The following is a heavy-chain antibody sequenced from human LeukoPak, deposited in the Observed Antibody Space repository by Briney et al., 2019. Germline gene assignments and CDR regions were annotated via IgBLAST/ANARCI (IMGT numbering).Heavy chain of an antibody. J-gene: IGHJ4*02. Sequence: GESLQISCKGSGSSFTSYWIGWVRPLPGKGLDWMGIIYPGDSGTRYSPSFQGQVTISADKSIDTAYLQWSSLKASDTAMYYCARHASNTYAPFDYWGQGALVTVSS. V-gene: IGHV5-51*01. D-gene: IGHD2-2*02. CDR2: IYPGDSGT. CDR1: GSSFTSYW. CDR3: ARHASNTYAPFDY.